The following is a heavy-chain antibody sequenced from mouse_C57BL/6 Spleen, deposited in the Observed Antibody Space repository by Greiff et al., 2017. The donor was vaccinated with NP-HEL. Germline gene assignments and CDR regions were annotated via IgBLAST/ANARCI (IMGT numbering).Heavy chain of an antibody. Sequence: EVKLMESGPGLVKPSQSLSLTCSVTGYSITSGYYWNWIRQFPGNKLEWMGYISYDGSNNYNPSLKNRISITRDTSKNQFFLKLNSVTTEDTATYYCARLTGTRFAYWGQGTLVTVSA. V-gene: IGHV3-6*01. CDR1: GYSITSGYY. CDR2: ISYDGSN. CDR3: ARLTGTRFAY. J-gene: IGHJ3*01. D-gene: IGHD4-1*01.